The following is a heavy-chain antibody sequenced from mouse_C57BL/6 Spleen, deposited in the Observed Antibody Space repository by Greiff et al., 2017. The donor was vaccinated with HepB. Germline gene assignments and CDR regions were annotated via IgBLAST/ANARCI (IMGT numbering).Heavy chain of an antibody. Sequence: QVQLQQPGAELVRPGSSVKLSCKASGYTFTSYWMHWVKQRPIQGLEWIGNIDPSDSDTHYNQKFKDKATLTVDKSSSTAYMQLSSLTSEDSAVYYCARDYSHYGGYFDYWGQGTTLTVSS. D-gene: IGHD2-5*01. CDR1: GYTFTSYW. CDR2: IDPSDSDT. V-gene: IGHV1-52*01. J-gene: IGHJ2*01. CDR3: ARDYSHYGGYFDY.